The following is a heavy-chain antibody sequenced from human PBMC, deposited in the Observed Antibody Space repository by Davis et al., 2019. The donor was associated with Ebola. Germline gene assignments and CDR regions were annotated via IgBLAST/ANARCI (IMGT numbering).Heavy chain of an antibody. CDR1: GFTFSSYG. CDR2: ISYDGSNK. Sequence: PGGSLRLSCAASGFTFSSYGMHWVRQAPGKGLEWVAVISYDGSNKYYADSVKGRFTISRDNSKNTLYLQMNSLRAEDTAVYYCARAPRIAAHFDYWGQGTLVTVSS. V-gene: IGHV3-30*03. D-gene: IGHD6-25*01. J-gene: IGHJ4*02. CDR3: ARAPRIAAHFDY.